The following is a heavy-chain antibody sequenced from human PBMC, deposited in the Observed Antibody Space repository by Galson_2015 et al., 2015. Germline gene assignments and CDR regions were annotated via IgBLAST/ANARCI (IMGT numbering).Heavy chain of an antibody. D-gene: IGHD6-13*01. CDR2: ISYDVTIK. Sequence: SLRLSCAASGFSFSSYAMHWVRQAPGKGLEWVAIISYDVTIKYYADSVKGRFTTSRDNSKNTLYLQMNSLRPEDTAVYSCARETAADAFDYWGQGTLVTVSS. J-gene: IGHJ4*02. V-gene: IGHV3-30-3*01. CDR3: ARETAADAFDY. CDR1: GFSFSSYA.